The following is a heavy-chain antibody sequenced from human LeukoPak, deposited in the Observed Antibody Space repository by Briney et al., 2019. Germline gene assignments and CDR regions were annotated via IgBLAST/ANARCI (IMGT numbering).Heavy chain of an antibody. CDR3: ARLVGATGRWPPNWFDP. CDR2: ISSSSSYI. J-gene: IGHJ5*02. D-gene: IGHD1-26*01. V-gene: IGHV3-21*01. CDR1: GFTFSSYS. Sequence: GGSLRLSCAASGFTFSSYSMNWVRQAPGKGLEWVSSISSSSSYIYYADSVKGRFTISRDNAKNSLYLQMNSLRAEDTAVYYCARLVGATGRWPPNWFDPWGQGTLVTVSS.